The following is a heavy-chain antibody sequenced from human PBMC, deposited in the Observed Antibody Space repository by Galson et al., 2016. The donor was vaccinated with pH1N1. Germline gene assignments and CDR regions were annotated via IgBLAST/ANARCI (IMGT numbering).Heavy chain of an antibody. D-gene: IGHD6-6*01. CDR3: ARAMTYSSSSARLGGFDP. Sequence: ETLSLTCTVSGGSISSYYWSGIRQPPGKGLEWIGYIYYSGSTNYNPSLKSRVTISVDTSKNQFSLILTSVTAADTAVYYCARAMTYSSSSARLGGFDPWGQGTLVTVSS. CDR2: IYYSGST. J-gene: IGHJ5*02. CDR1: GGSISSYY. V-gene: IGHV4-59*01.